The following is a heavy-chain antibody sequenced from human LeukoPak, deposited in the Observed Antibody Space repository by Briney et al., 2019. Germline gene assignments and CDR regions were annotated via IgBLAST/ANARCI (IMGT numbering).Heavy chain of an antibody. Sequence: PSETLSLTCTVSGGSISSYYWSWIRQPPGKGLEWIGYIYYSGSTNYNPSLKSRVTISVDTSKNQFSLKLSSVTAADTAVYYCARGSKGPWGGGGIYDILTGYDYWGQGTLVTVSS. CDR1: GGSISSYY. V-gene: IGHV4-59*01. D-gene: IGHD3-9*01. J-gene: IGHJ4*02. CDR3: ARGSKGPWGGGGIYDILTGYDY. CDR2: IYYSGST.